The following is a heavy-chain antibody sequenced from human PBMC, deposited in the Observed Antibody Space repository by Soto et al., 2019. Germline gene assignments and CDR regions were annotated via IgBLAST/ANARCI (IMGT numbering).Heavy chain of an antibody. CDR1: GGSFSGYY. Sequence: QVQLQQWGAGLLKPSETLSLTCAVYGGSFSGYYWSWIRQPPGKGLEWIGEINHSGSTSYNPSLKSRVTISVDTSKNQFSLKLSSVTAADTAVCYCAFGSIAAAGAFDYWGQGTLVTVSS. D-gene: IGHD6-13*01. V-gene: IGHV4-34*01. CDR3: AFGSIAAAGAFDY. J-gene: IGHJ4*02. CDR2: INHSGST.